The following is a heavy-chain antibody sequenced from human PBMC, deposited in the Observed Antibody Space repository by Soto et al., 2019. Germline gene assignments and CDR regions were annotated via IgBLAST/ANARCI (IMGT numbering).Heavy chain of an antibody. CDR3: AHSLIGYYYDSSGSNWFDP. D-gene: IGHD3-22*01. CDR1: GLSLSTSGVG. J-gene: IGHJ5*02. CDR2: IYWDDDK. V-gene: IGHV2-5*02. Sequence: SGPTLVNPTQTLTLTCTFSGLSLSTSGVGVGWIRQPPGKALEWLALIYWDDDKRYSPSLKSRLTITKDTSKNQVVLTMTNMEPVDTATYYCAHSLIGYYYDSSGSNWFDPWGQGTLVTVSS.